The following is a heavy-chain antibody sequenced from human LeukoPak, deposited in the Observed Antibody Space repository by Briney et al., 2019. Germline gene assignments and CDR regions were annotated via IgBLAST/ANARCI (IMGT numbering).Heavy chain of an antibody. Sequence: GGSLRLSCAASGFTFDDYGMSWVRQAPGKGLEWVSGINWNGGSTGYADSVKGRFTISRDNAKNSLYLQMNSLRAEDTALYYCARIDMVTAIREYFDYWGQGTLVTVSS. CDR1: GFTFDDYG. J-gene: IGHJ4*02. CDR2: INWNGGST. CDR3: ARIDMVTAIREYFDY. V-gene: IGHV3-20*04. D-gene: IGHD2-21*02.